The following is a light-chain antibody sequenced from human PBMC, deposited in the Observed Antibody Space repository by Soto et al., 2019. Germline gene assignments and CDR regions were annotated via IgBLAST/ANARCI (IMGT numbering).Light chain of an antibody. J-gene: IGLJ1*01. Sequence: QSALTQPASVSGSPGQSITISCTGTSSDVSGYNFVSWYQQYPGTAPKLMIYDVSNRPSGVSNRFSGSKSGNTASLTISGLQAEDEADYYCSSYTSSNTYVFGAGTKLTVL. CDR1: SSDVSGYNF. CDR3: SSYTSSNTYV. CDR2: DVS. V-gene: IGLV2-14*03.